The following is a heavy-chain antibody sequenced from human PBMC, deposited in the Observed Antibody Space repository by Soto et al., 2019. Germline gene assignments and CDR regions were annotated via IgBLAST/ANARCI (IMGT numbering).Heavy chain of an antibody. CDR2: IKSKTDGGTA. Sequence: GSLKLSFATSGLNLSHPWMTWVRQAAGKGLQWVGRIKSKTDGGTADYAAPVKGRFTISRDDSKNTVYLQMNSLKTEDTAVYYCTTGIYYDILTGHHDVAYWGQGTLVTVSS. V-gene: IGHV3-15*01. CDR3: TTGIYYDILTGHHDVAY. J-gene: IGHJ4*02. D-gene: IGHD3-9*01. CDR1: GLNLSHPW.